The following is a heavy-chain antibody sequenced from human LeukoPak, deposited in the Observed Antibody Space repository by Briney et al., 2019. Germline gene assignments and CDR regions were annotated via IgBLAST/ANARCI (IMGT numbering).Heavy chain of an antibody. D-gene: IGHD3-22*01. CDR3: TTLGYHLDS. J-gene: IGHJ4*02. V-gene: IGHV3-48*03. Sequence: GGSLRLSCAASGFSFSAYEMNWVRQAPGKGLEWVAYFAGSDTTIYYADSVRGRFTISRDNAKNSLYLQMNSLRAEDAALYYCTTLGYHLDSWGQGTLVTVSS. CDR2: FAGSDTTI. CDR1: GFSFSAYE.